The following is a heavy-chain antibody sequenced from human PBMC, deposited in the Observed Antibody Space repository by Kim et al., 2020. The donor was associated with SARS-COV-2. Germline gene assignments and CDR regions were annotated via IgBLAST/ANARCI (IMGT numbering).Heavy chain of an antibody. V-gene: IGHV6-1*01. Sequence: SQTLSLTCAISGDSVSSNSAAWNWIRQSPSRGLEWLGRTYYRSKWYNDYAVSVRSRITINPDTSKNQFSLQLNSVTPEDTAVYYCARGKDSISYLVYYMDVWGKGTTVTVSS. CDR3: ARGKDSISYLVYYMDV. CDR2: TYYRSKWYN. J-gene: IGHJ6*03. D-gene: IGHD4-4*01. CDR1: GDSVSSNSAA.